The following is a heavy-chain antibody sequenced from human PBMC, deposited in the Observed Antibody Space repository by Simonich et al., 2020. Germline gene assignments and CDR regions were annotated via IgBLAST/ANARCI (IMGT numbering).Heavy chain of an antibody. D-gene: IGHD4-4*01. Sequence: QLQLQESGPGLVKPSETLSLTCTVSGGSISSSSSYWGWIRQPPGKGLEWIGSIHYSGSTYYNPPLKGLGTISVDTSKNQFSLKLSSVTAADTAVYYCARRPRLTNFADAFDIWGQGTMVTVSS. CDR1: GGSISSSSSY. J-gene: IGHJ3*02. CDR3: ARRPRLTNFADAFDI. V-gene: IGHV4-39*01. CDR2: IHYSGST.